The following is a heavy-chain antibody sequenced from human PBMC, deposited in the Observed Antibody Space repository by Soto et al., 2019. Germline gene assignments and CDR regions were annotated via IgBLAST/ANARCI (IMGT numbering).Heavy chain of an antibody. CDR1: GDTFKSYS. D-gene: IGHD1-7*01. V-gene: IGHV1-69*01. CDR2: IIPMSGSP. J-gene: IGHJ5*02. CDR3: ARDNFVELRGTCFDP. Sequence: QVHLEQSGTEAKKPGSSVKVSCKASGDTFKSYSINWIRQAPGQGLEWMGGIIPMSGSPDYAQKFQGRVTITADEPTSTVYMELSSLRSEDTAIYYCARDNFVELRGTCFDPWGQGTLVIVSS.